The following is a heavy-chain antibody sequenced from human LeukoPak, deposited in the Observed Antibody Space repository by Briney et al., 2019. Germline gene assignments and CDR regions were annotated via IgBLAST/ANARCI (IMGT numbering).Heavy chain of an antibody. J-gene: IGHJ4*02. CDR2: IHYDGSNK. Sequence: AGGSLRLSCAASGFTFSGFGMHWVRQAPGKGLEWVAFIHYDGSNKYYADSVKGRFTISRDNSKNTLYLQMNSLRAEDTAVYYCAKDRDRGRYYFDYWGQGTLVTVSS. CDR3: AKDRDRGRYYFDY. CDR1: GFTFSGFG. V-gene: IGHV3-30*02. D-gene: IGHD1-26*01.